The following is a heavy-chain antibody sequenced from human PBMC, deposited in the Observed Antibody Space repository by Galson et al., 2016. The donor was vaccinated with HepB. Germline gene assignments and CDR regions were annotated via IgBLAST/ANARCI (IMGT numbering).Heavy chain of an antibody. V-gene: IGHV4-39*01. CDR1: GGSISSGGYY. Sequence: SETLSLTCTVSGGSISSGGYYWSWIRLHPGKGLEWIGNIHYSGSTYYNPSLKSRVTISVDTSKNQFSLKLSSVTAADTAVYYCARHVGYYYSYWYFDLWGRGTLVTVSS. CDR2: IHYSGST. D-gene: IGHD3-22*01. CDR3: ARHVGYYYSYWYFDL. J-gene: IGHJ2*01.